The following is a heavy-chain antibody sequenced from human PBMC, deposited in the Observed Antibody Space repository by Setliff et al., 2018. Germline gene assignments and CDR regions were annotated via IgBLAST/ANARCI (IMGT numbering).Heavy chain of an antibody. CDR3: ARAPRLEWILPTFDY. J-gene: IGHJ4*02. CDR2: INAGNGNT. V-gene: IGHV1-3*01. D-gene: IGHD3-3*01. CDR1: GYTFTSYA. Sequence: ASENVSCKASGYTFTSYAMHWVRQAPGQRLEWMGWINAGNGNTNSAQKFQGRVTMTTDTSTSTAYMELKSLRYDDTAVYYCARAPRLEWILPTFDYWGQGTPVTVSS.